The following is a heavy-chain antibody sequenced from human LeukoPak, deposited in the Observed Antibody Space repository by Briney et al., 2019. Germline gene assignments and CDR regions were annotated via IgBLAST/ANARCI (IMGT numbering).Heavy chain of an antibody. CDR2: IKQDGSEK. J-gene: IGHJ5*02. D-gene: IGHD6-13*01. CDR1: GFTFSNYW. CDR3: ARGKAA. V-gene: IGHV3-7*01. Sequence: GGSLRLSCRASGFTFSNYWMTWVRQAPGKGLEWVANIKQDGSEKYYVDSVKGRFTISRDNAKNSLYLQMNSLRAEDTAVYYCARGKAAWGQGTLVTVSS.